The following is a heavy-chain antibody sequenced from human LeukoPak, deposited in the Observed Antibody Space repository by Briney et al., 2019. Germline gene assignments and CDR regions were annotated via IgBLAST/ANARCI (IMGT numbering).Heavy chain of an antibody. J-gene: IGHJ4*02. CDR2: IYYSGTT. Sequence: PSETLSLTCTVSGASISSYYWIWIRQPPGHGLEWIGYIYYSGTTTYNPSLKSRVTISLDTSKNQFSLKLSSVTAADTAVYYCARIVPYNFGYIDYWGQGTLVTVSS. D-gene: IGHD5-18*01. CDR3: ARIVPYNFGYIDY. V-gene: IGHV4-59*01. CDR1: GASISSYY.